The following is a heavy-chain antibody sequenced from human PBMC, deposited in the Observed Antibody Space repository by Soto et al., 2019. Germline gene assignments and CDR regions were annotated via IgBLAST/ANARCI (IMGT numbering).Heavy chain of an antibody. CDR2: IFSTGTT. CDR1: GASINNNY. V-gene: IGHV4-59*01. J-gene: IGHJ4*02. D-gene: IGHD3-3*01. Sequence: SETLSLTCAVYGASINNNYWSWIRQPPGKGLEWIGYIFSTGTTNYNPSLESRVTISIDTSKNQLSLKLRSATAADTAVYYCARGGDNSPWYYTLWGQGTLVTVSS. CDR3: ARGGDNSPWYYTL.